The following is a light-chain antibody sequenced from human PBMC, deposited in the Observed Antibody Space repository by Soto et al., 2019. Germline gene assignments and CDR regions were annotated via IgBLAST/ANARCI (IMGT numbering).Light chain of an antibody. J-gene: IGKJ5*01. V-gene: IGKV3-15*01. Sequence: EIVMTQSPATLSVSPGERATLSCRASQSVSSNLAWYQQKPGQAPRLLIYGASTRATGIPARFSGSGSGTEFTLTISSLQSEDFAVYFCQQYGSSPRTVGQGTRLEIK. CDR1: QSVSSN. CDR2: GAS. CDR3: QQYGSSPRT.